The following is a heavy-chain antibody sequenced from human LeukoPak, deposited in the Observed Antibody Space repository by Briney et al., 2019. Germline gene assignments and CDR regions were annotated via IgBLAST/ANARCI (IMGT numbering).Heavy chain of an antibody. CDR1: GGSISSGGYS. V-gene: IGHV4-30-2*01. Sequence: SETLSLTCAVSGGSISSGGYSWSWIRQPPGKGLEWIGYIYHSGSTYYNPSLKSRVTISVDRSKNQFSLKLSSVTAADTAVYYCARALGYCSGGSCYSGGMDVWGKGTTVTVFS. J-gene: IGHJ6*04. CDR3: ARALGYCSGGSCYSGGMDV. D-gene: IGHD2-15*01. CDR2: IYHSGST.